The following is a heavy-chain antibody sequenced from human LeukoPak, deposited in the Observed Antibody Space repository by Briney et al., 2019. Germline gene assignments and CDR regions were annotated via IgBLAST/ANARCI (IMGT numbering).Heavy chain of an antibody. CDR2: INYDGRDV. V-gene: IGHV3-48*02. D-gene: IGHD5-18*01. J-gene: IGHJ4*02. CDR1: GFTFSSFG. Sequence: GGSLRLSCAASGFTFSSFGMSWVRRAPGKGLEWVSYINYDGRDVYYADSVKGRFTTSRDNAKNSLYLQVNSLRDEDTAVYYCARDLYSXGRFDYWGQGTLVTISS. CDR3: ARDLYSXGRFDY.